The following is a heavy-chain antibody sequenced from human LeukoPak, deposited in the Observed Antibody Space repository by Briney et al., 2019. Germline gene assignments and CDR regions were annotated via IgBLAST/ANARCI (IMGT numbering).Heavy chain of an antibody. V-gene: IGHV3-21*01. Sequence: PGGSLRLSCAASGFTFSSYSMNWVRQAPGKGLEWVSSISSSSSYIYYADSVKGRFTISRDNAKNSLYLQMNSLRAEDTAVYYCARVPAYGGYAFDIWGQGTMVTVSS. CDR3: ARVPAYGGYAFDI. D-gene: IGHD4-23*01. J-gene: IGHJ3*02. CDR2: ISSSSSYI. CDR1: GFTFSSYS.